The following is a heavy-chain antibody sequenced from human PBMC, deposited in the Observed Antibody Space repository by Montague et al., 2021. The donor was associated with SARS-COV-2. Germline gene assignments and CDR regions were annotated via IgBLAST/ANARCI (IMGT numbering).Heavy chain of an antibody. V-gene: IGHV4-31*03. Sequence: TLSLTCTVSGGSVTSTTYYWSWFRQRPGRGLEWVGFIYSSGSTAYNPSLENRLTMPIDTSKNQFSLRLTSATAADTAVYYCAKGSGYPWGRGTRVAVSS. CDR3: AKGSGYP. CDR2: IYSSGST. CDR1: GGSVTSTTYY. D-gene: IGHD6-25*01. J-gene: IGHJ2*01.